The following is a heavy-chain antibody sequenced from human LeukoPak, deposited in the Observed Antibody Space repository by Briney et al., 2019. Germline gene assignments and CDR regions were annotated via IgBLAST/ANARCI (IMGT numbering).Heavy chain of an antibody. Sequence: GGSLRLSCAASGFTFSTYTMNWVRQAPGKGLEWVSAISGSGGSTYYADSVKGRFTISRDNSKNTLYLQMSSLRAEDTAVYYCAKDPVTAIPYYFDYWGQGTLVTVSS. V-gene: IGHV3-23*01. J-gene: IGHJ4*02. D-gene: IGHD2-21*02. CDR3: AKDPVTAIPYYFDY. CDR2: ISGSGGST. CDR1: GFTFSTYT.